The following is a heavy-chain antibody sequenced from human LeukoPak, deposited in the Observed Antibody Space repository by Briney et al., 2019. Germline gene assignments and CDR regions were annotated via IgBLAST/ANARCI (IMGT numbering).Heavy chain of an antibody. CDR2: IYYSGRT. CDR1: GLSLSSYY. CDR3: AREELGYCSGGNCHDAFDI. D-gene: IGHD2-15*01. V-gene: IGHV4-59*01. J-gene: IGHJ3*02. Sequence: SETLSLPCTVSGLSLSSYYWSWLRQPPGKGLEWIGYIYYSGRTDYNPSLKSRVTISVDTSRNQFSLKLSSVTAADTAVYYCAREELGYCSGGNCHDAFDIWGQGTMVTVSS.